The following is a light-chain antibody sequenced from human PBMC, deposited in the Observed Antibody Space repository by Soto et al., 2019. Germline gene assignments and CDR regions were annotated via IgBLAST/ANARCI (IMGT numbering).Light chain of an antibody. CDR2: EVS. CDR1: SSDVGSYNR. V-gene: IGLV2-18*02. J-gene: IGLJ2*01. Sequence: QSALTQPPSVSGSHGQSVTISCTGTSSDVGSYNRVSWYQQPPGTAPKLMIYEVSNRPSGVPDRFSGSKSGNTASLTISGLQAEDEADYYCSSYTSSSTFGVFGGGTKLTVL. CDR3: SSYTSSSTFGV.